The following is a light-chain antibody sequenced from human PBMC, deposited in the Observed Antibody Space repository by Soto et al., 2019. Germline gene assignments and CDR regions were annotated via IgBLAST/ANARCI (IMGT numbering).Light chain of an antibody. J-gene: IGLJ1*01. CDR1: SSNIGSNT. V-gene: IGLV1-44*01. Sequence: QSALTQPPSASGTPGQRVTISCSGSSSNIGSNTVNWYQQLPGTAPKLLIYSNNQRPSGVPDRFSGSKSGTSASLAISGLQSEEEADYYCAAWDDSLNEVFGTGTKVTVL. CDR2: SNN. CDR3: AAWDDSLNEV.